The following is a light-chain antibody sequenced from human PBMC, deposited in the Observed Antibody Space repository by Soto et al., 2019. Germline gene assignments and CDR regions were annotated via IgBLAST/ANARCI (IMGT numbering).Light chain of an antibody. J-gene: IGKJ1*01. CDR2: KAS. Sequence: DIQMTQSPATLAASVGDRVSITCRASQSIDTWLAWYQQKAGKAPNLLIYKASRLKSGVPSRFSGSGSGTEFTLTISSLQPEDFGSYYCQEYRNDSGTFGQGTKVEMK. CDR3: QEYRNDSGT. CDR1: QSIDTW. V-gene: IGKV1-5*03.